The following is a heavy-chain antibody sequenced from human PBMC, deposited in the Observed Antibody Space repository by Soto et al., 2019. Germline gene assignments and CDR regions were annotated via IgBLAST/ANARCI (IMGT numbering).Heavy chain of an antibody. D-gene: IGHD1-26*01. Sequence: EVQLVESGGGLVKPGGSLRLSCAASGFTFSSYSMNWVRQAPGKGLEWLSYISTRSNSIYYADSVEGRFTISRDNTQNSMYLQMHSLTDEDTAVYYCARAREPGSYSAFDFWGQGTLVTVSS. CDR1: GFTFSSYS. J-gene: IGHJ4*02. CDR3: ARAREPGSYSAFDF. V-gene: IGHV3-21*05. CDR2: ISTRSNSI.